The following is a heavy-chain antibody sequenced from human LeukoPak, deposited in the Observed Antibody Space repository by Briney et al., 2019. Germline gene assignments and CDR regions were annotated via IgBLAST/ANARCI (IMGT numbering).Heavy chain of an antibody. J-gene: IGHJ3*02. CDR1: GFTFSSYW. CDR3: ARVGYSYGSYSAFDI. D-gene: IGHD5-18*01. Sequence: GGSLRLSCVASGFTFSSYWMSWVRQAPGKGLEWVANIKQDGSEKYYVDSVKGRFTISRDNAKNSLYLQMNSLRAEDTAVYYCARVGYSYGSYSAFDIWGQGTMVTVSS. V-gene: IGHV3-7*01. CDR2: IKQDGSEK.